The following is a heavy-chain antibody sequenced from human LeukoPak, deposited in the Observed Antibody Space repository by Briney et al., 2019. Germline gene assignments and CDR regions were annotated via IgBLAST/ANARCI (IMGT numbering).Heavy chain of an antibody. CDR1: VYTFTVYY. Sequence: ASVNVSFKASVYTFTVYYMHWVRQAPGQGLEWMGWINPNSGGTNYAQKFQGRVTMTRDTSISTAYMELSRLRSDDTAVYYCARVGRYCSSTSCYIAYWGQGTLVTVSS. V-gene: IGHV1-2*02. J-gene: IGHJ4*02. CDR3: ARVGRYCSSTSCYIAY. CDR2: INPNSGGT. D-gene: IGHD2-2*02.